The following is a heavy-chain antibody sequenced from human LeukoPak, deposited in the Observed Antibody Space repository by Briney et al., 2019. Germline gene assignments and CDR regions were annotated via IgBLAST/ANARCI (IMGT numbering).Heavy chain of an antibody. Sequence: SQTLSLTCTVSGGSISSGDYYWSWIRQPPGKGLEWIGYIYYSGSTYYNPSLKSRVTISVDTSKNQFSLELSSVTAADTAVYYCAKQRANWGSDYFDYWGQGTLVTVSS. V-gene: IGHV4-30-4*08. D-gene: IGHD7-27*01. CDR2: IYYSGST. CDR1: GGSISSGDYY. J-gene: IGHJ4*02. CDR3: AKQRANWGSDYFDY.